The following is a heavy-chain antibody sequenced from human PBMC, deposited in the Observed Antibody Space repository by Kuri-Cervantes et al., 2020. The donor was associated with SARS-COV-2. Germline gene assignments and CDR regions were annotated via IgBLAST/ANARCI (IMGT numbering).Heavy chain of an antibody. CDR1: GFTFSSYA. CDR3: VKDLAASVTRGYFDY. Sequence: GESLKISCAASGFTFSSYAMSWVRQAPGKGLEWVSSISNSGGSTYYADSVKGRSTISRDNSKNTLYLQMNSLRAEDTAVYYCVKDLAASVTRGYFDYWGQGTLVTVSS. J-gene: IGHJ4*02. CDR2: ISNSGGST. V-gene: IGHV3-23*01. D-gene: IGHD6-13*01.